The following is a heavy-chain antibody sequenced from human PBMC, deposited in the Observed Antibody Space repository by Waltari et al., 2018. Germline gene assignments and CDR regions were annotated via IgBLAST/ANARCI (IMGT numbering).Heavy chain of an antibody. CDR1: GESFSAFH. V-gene: IGHV4-34*02. CDR3: ARGRRLGYYYGLDV. CDR2: INHSGST. D-gene: IGHD5-12*01. J-gene: IGHJ6*02. Sequence: QVQLQQWGAGLLKSSETLSLPCAVSGESFSAFHWSWIRQPPGKGLEWIGEINHSGSTNYNPSLKSRVTISVDRTRNQFSLNLNSVTAADTAVFYCARGRRLGYYYGLDVWGQGTTVTVSS.